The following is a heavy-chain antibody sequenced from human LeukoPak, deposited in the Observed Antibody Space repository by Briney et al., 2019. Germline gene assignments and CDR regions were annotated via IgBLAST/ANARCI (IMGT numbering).Heavy chain of an antibody. Sequence: PGGSLRLSCAASGFTFSSYGMHWVRQAPGKGLEWVAVISYDGSNKYYAGSVKGRFTISRDNSKNTLYLQMNSLRAEDTAVYYCAKSFSGSYYERNYYYYMDVWGKGTTVTVSS. V-gene: IGHV3-30*18. CDR3: AKSFSGSYYERNYYYYMDV. J-gene: IGHJ6*03. D-gene: IGHD1-26*01. CDR2: ISYDGSNK. CDR1: GFTFSSYG.